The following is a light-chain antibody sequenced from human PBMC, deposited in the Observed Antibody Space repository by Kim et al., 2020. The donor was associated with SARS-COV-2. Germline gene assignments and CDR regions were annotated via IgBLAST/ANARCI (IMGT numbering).Light chain of an antibody. CDR2: DAS. J-gene: IGKJ1*01. CDR3: QQYNSYPWT. CDR1: QSISSW. Sequence: ASVGDRVTITCRASQSISSWLAWYQQKPGKAPKLLIFDASSLESGVPSRFSGSGSGTEFTLTISSLQPDDFATYYCQQYNSYPWTFGQGTKVDIK. V-gene: IGKV1-5*01.